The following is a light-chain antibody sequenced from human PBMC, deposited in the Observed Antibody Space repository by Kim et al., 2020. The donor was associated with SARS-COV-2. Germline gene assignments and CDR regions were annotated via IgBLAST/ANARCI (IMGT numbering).Light chain of an antibody. Sequence: SSELTQDPAVSVALGQTVRITCQGDSLRSYHATWYQQKPRQAPVLVIYGRNNRPSGIPDRFSGSTSGNTASLTISGAQAEDEADFYCQSRDSGGKVIFGGGTKVTVL. CDR3: QSRDSGGKVI. V-gene: IGLV3-19*01. CDR2: GRN. CDR1: SLRSYH. J-gene: IGLJ2*01.